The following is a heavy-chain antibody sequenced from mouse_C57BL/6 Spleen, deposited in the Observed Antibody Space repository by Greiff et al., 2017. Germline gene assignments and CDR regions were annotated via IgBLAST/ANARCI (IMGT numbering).Heavy chain of an antibody. D-gene: IGHD2-5*01. CDR1: GYSITSGYY. CDR2: ISYDGSN. CDR3: ARDPYYSNWYFDV. J-gene: IGHJ1*03. V-gene: IGHV3-6*01. Sequence: DVKLQESGPGLVKPSQSLSLTCSVTGYSITSGYYWNWIRQFPGNKLEWMGYISYDGSNNYNPSLKNRISITRDTSKNQFFLKLNSVTTEDTATYYCARDPYYSNWYFDVWGTGTTVTVSS.